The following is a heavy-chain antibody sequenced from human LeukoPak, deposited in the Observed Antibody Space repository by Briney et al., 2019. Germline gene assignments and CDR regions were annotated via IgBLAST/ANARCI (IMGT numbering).Heavy chain of an antibody. J-gene: IGHJ4*02. Sequence: GGSLRLACAASGFTFSNYAMSWVRQAPGKGLEWVSGISGSGGSTYYADSVGRFSISRANSNNTLYLQMTRLRAEDTAAYYCAKEGRGVGAATIDYWGQGTLVTVSS. D-gene: IGHD1-26*01. V-gene: IGHV3-23*01. CDR2: ISGSGGST. CDR1: GFTFSNYA. CDR3: AKEGRGVGAATIDY.